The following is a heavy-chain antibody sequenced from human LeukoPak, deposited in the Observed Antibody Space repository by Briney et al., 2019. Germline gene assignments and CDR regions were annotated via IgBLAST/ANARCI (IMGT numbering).Heavy chain of an antibody. CDR2: ISYDGSNK. Sequence: GGSLRLSCAASGFTFSSYAMHWVRQAPGKGLEWVALISYDGSNKYYADSVKGRFTISRDNSKNTLYLQMNSLRAEDTAVYYCARDLNSAEYYDFWSGYYFDYWGQGTLVTVSS. J-gene: IGHJ4*02. V-gene: IGHV3-30-3*01. CDR3: ARDLNSAEYYDFWSGYYFDY. D-gene: IGHD3-3*01. CDR1: GFTFSSYA.